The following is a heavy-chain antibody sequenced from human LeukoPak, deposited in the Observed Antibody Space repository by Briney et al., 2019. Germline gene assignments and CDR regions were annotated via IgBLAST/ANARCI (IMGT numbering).Heavy chain of an antibody. Sequence: GGSLRLSCAASGFTFSSYAMSWVRQTPGKGLERVANIKKDGSETYYVESVRGRFSISRDNAKNLVYLEMNNLRAEDTAVYFCARDRGWQQFDYWGQGTLVTVSA. D-gene: IGHD5-24*01. CDR1: GFTFSSYA. CDR3: ARDRGWQQFDY. J-gene: IGHJ4*02. V-gene: IGHV3-7*01. CDR2: IKKDGSET.